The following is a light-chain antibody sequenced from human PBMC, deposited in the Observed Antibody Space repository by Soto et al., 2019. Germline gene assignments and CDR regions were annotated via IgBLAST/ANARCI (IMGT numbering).Light chain of an antibody. CDR3: QQYGDSPLT. J-gene: IGKJ2*01. V-gene: IGKV3-20*01. CDR1: QSVSNNY. Sequence: EIVLTQSPGTLSLSPGERATLSCRASQSVSNNYLAWFQKKPGQAPRLLMYGASSSAPAIPDRFSGSGSGTDFPLISSRLQPEDFAVYYCQQYGDSPLTIGQGTKLEI. CDR2: GAS.